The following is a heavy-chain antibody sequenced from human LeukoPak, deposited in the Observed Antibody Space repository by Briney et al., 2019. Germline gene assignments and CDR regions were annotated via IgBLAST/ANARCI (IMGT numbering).Heavy chain of an antibody. CDR2: INPNSGGT. CDR1: GYTFTGYY. Sequence: VASVEVSCKASGYTFTGYYMHWVRQAPGQGLEWMGWINPNSGGTNYAQKFQGRVTMTRDTSISTAYMELSRLRSDDTAVYYCARELGYCSSTSCYTIFGAFDIWGQGTMVTVSS. D-gene: IGHD2-2*02. V-gene: IGHV1-2*02. CDR3: ARELGYCSSTSCYTIFGAFDI. J-gene: IGHJ3*02.